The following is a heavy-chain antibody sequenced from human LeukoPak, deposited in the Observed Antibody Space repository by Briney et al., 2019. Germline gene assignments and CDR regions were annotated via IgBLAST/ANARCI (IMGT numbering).Heavy chain of an antibody. CDR1: GFTFSSYA. CDR3: AKAVTGRAVAGTRDYYFDY. V-gene: IGHV3-23*01. CDR2: ISGSGGST. Sequence: GGSLRLPCAASGFTFSSYAMSWVRQAPGKGLEWVSAISGSGGSTYYADSVKGRFTISRDNSKNTLYLQMNSLRAEDTAVYYCAKAVTGRAVAGTRDYYFDYWGQGTLVTVSS. J-gene: IGHJ4*02. D-gene: IGHD6-19*01.